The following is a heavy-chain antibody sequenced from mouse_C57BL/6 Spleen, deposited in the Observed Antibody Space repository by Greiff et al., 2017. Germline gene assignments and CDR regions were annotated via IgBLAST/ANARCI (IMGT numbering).Heavy chain of an antibody. J-gene: IGHJ3*01. V-gene: IGHV1-64*01. Sequence: QVQLKQPGAELVKPGASVKLSCKASGYTFTSYWMHWVKQRPGQGLEWIGMIHPNSGSTNYNEKFKSKATLTVDQSSSTAYMQLRSLTSEYSAVYYCARGDSNVPFAYWGQGTLVTVSA. D-gene: IGHD2-5*01. CDR1: GYTFTSYW. CDR3: ARGDSNVPFAY. CDR2: IHPNSGST.